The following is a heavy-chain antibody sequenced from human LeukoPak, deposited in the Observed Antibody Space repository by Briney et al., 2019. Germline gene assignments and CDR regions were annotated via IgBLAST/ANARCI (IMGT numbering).Heavy chain of an antibody. J-gene: IGHJ4*02. D-gene: IGHD5-12*01. V-gene: IGHV3-23*01. CDR3: AKDQSGGPGGYAFDY. CDR1: GFTFSSYA. Sequence: SGGSLSLSCAASGFTFSSYAMSWVRQAPGKGLEWVSAISGSGGSTYYADSVKGRFTISRDNSKNTLYLQMNSLRAEDTAVYYCAKDQSGGPGGYAFDYWGQGTLVTVSS. CDR2: ISGSGGST.